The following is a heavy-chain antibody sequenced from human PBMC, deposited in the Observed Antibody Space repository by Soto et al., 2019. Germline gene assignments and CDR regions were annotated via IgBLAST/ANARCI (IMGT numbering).Heavy chain of an antibody. CDR3: ASVRGSFGVVTEIDY. V-gene: IGHV4-31*03. D-gene: IGHD3-3*01. Sequence: QVQLQESGPGLVKPSQTLSLTCTVSGGSISSGGYYWSWIRQHPGKGLEWIGYIYYSGSTYYNPSLKSRVTISVDTSKNQFALKLSSVTAADTAVYYCASVRGSFGVVTEIDYWGQGTLVTVSS. CDR1: GGSISSGGYY. J-gene: IGHJ4*02. CDR2: IYYSGST.